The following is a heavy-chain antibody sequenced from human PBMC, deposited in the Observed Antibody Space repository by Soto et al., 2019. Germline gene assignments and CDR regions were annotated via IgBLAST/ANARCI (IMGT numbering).Heavy chain of an antibody. D-gene: IGHD6-13*01. CDR2: IIPILGIA. CDR1: GGTFSSYT. V-gene: IGHV1-69*08. Sequence: QVQLVQSGAEVKKPGSSVKVSCKASGGTFSSYTISWVRQAPGQGLEWMGRIIPILGIANYAQKFQGRVTITEDKSTSTAYMELSSLRSEATAVYYCARDPSDLARIAAAGNWFDPWGQGTLVTVSS. CDR3: ARDPSDLARIAAAGNWFDP. J-gene: IGHJ5*02.